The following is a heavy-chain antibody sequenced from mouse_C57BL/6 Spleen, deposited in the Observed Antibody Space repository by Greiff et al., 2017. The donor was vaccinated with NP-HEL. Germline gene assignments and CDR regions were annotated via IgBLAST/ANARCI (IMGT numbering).Heavy chain of an antibody. CDR3: ARGDYTPRRYAMDY. Sequence: EVQRVESGGGLVKPGGSLKLSCAASGFTFSSYAMSWVRQTPEKRLEWVATISDGGSYTYYPDNVKGRVTISRDNAKNNLYLQMRHLKAEDTAMYYCARGDYTPRRYAMDYWGQGTSVTVSS. V-gene: IGHV5-4*01. D-gene: IGHD2-13*01. CDR2: ISDGGSYT. J-gene: IGHJ4*01. CDR1: GFTFSSYA.